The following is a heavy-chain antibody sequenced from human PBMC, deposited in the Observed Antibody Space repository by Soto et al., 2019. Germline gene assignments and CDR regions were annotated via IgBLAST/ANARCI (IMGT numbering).Heavy chain of an antibody. D-gene: IGHD6-13*01. CDR1: GGSISSSSYY. CDR2: IYYSGST. CDR3: ARHFLAAAGSSSMYYFDY. Sequence: PSETLSLTCTVSGGSISSSSYYWGWIRQPPGKGLEWIGSIYYSGSTYYNPSLKSRVTISVDTSKNQFSLKLSSVTAADTAVYYCARHFLAAAGSSSMYYFDYWGQGTLVTSPQ. J-gene: IGHJ4*02. V-gene: IGHV4-39*01.